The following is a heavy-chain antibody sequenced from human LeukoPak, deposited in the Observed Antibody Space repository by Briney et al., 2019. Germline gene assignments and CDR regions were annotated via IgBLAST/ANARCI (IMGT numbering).Heavy chain of an antibody. Sequence: WAPLSLTCAASSDSISGYYWSGIQQPPGRDLEWFGIISYSGSTKYDPSLKSRVTISVDTSKNRFLLRLSLVTAGDTAIYYCAGKKYGGINDYGGQGTLVPVSS. D-gene: IGHD1-26*01. CDR3: AGKKYGGINDY. V-gene: IGHV4-59*12. CDR1: SDSISGYY. J-gene: IGHJ4*02. CDR2: ISYSGST.